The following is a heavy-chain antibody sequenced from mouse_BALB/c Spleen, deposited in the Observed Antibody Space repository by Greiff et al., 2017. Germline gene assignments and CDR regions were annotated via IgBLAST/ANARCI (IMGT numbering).Heavy chain of an antibody. V-gene: IGHV14-3*02. J-gene: IGHJ4*01. D-gene: IGHD4-1*01. Sequence: VQLHQSGAELVKPGASVKLSCTASGFNIKDTYMHWVKQRPEQGLEWIGRIDPANGNTKYDPKFQGKATITADTSSNTAYLQLSSLTSEDTAVYYCARGANWVDAMDYWGQGTSVTVSS. CDR3: ARGANWVDAMDY. CDR2: IDPANGNT. CDR1: GFNIKDTY.